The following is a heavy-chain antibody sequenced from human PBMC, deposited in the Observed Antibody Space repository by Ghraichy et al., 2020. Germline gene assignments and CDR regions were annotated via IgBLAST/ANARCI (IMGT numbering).Heavy chain of an antibody. J-gene: IGHJ6*02. CDR1: GGSISSGDHH. CDR3: ARRRVTFGGIIYYYHGMDV. CDR2: IYNSAST. Sequence: SQTLSLTCTVSGGSISSGDHHWSWIRQHPGKGLEWIGHIYNSASTYYNLSLKSRVTISVDAPKNQFSLKLSSVTAADTAVYYCARRRVTFGGIIYYYHGMDVWGQGTTVTVSS. V-gene: IGHV4-31*03. D-gene: IGHD3-16*01.